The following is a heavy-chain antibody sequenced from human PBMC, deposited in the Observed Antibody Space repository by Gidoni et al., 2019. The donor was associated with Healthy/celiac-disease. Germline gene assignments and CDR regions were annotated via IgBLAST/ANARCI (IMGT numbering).Heavy chain of an antibody. CDR3: ARGQEMATSYFDY. CDR2: INHSGST. Sequence: QVQLQQWGAGLLKPSETLSLTCVVYGGSFSGYYWSWIRQPPGKGLEWIGEINHSGSTNYNPSLKSRVTISVDTSKNQFSLKLRSVTAADTAVYYCARGQEMATSYFDYWGQGTLVTVSS. CDR1: GGSFSGYY. D-gene: IGHD5-12*01. J-gene: IGHJ4*02. V-gene: IGHV4-34*01.